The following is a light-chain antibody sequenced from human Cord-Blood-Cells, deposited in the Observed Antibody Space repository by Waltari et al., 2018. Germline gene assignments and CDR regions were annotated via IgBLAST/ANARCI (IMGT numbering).Light chain of an antibody. V-gene: IGLV2-14*01. Sequence: QSALTQPASVSGSPGQSIPISCTGTTRYVGGYNYVSWYQQHPGKSPKLMIYDVSNRPSGVSNRFSGSKSGNTASLTISGLQAEDEADYYCSSYTSSSTLVFGGGTKLTVL. CDR1: TRYVGGYNY. J-gene: IGLJ2*01. CDR2: DVS. CDR3: SSYTSSSTLV.